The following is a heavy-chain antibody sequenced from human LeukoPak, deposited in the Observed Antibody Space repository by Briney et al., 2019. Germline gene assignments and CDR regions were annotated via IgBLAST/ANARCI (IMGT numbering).Heavy chain of an antibody. J-gene: IGHJ4*02. V-gene: IGHV5-10-1*01. D-gene: IGHD6-19*01. CDR2: IDPSDSYT. Sequence: GESLKISCKGSGYSFTSYWISWVRQMPGKGLEWMGRIDPSDSYTDYSPSFQGHVTISADRSISTAYLQWSSLKASDTAMYYCARHGLRYSSGWKDFDYWGQGTLVTVSS. CDR3: ARHGLRYSSGWKDFDY. CDR1: GYSFTSYW.